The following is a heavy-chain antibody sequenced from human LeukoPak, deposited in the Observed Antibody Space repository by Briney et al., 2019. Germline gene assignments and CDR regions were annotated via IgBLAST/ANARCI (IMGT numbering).Heavy chain of an antibody. CDR1: GGSVSGYY. CDR2: MNHSGRT. V-gene: IGHV4-34*01. J-gene: IGHJ6*03. D-gene: IGHD3-9*01. CDR3: ARGGGNLLPYFGPKNYYDMDI. Sequence: SETLSLTCAVYGGSVSGYYWSWVRQPPGKGLEWIGEMNHSGRTNYTPSLKSRVTVSVDTSKNQFSLKLSSVTAADTAVYYCARGGGNLLPYFGPKNYYDMDIWGKGTTVTVSS.